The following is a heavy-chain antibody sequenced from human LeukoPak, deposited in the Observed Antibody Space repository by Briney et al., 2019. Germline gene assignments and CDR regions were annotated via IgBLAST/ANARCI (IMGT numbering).Heavy chain of an antibody. D-gene: IGHD6-19*01. CDR2: INPNSGGT. CDR1: GYTFTGYY. CDR3: ARVAAVAYYYYYMDV. V-gene: IGHV1-2*02. J-gene: IGHJ6*03. Sequence: ASVKVSCKASGYTFTGYYMHWVGQAPGQGLEWMGWINPNSGGTNYAQKFQGRVTMTRDTSVSTAYMELSRLRSDDTAVYYCARVAAVAYYYYYMDVWGKGTTVTVSS.